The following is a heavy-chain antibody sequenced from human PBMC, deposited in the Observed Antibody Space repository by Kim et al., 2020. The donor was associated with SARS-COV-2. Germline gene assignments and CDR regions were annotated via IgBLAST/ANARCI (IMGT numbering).Heavy chain of an antibody. CDR3: ARASSWYVYYFDY. Sequence: ASVKVSCKASGYTFTGYYMHWVRQAPGQGLEWMGRINPNSGGTNYAQKFQGRATMTRDTSISTAYMELSRLRSDDTAVYYCARASSWYVYYFDYWGQGTLVTVSS. J-gene: IGHJ4*02. V-gene: IGHV1-2*06. D-gene: IGHD6-13*01. CDR2: INPNSGGT. CDR1: GYTFTGYY.